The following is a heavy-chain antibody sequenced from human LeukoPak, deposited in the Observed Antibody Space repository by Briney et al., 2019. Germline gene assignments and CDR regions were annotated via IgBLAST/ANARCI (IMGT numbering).Heavy chain of an antibody. Sequence: GGSLILSCAASGFTFSSYGMHWVRQAPGKGLEWVSPISTSSSYIYYADSVKGRFIIARDNAKNSLYLQMSSLRAEDTAVYYCARGGGYCSGGSCPTPDYWGQGTLVTVSS. CDR2: ISTSSSYI. D-gene: IGHD2-15*01. V-gene: IGHV3-21*01. CDR3: ARGGGYCSGGSCPTPDY. CDR1: GFTFSSYG. J-gene: IGHJ4*02.